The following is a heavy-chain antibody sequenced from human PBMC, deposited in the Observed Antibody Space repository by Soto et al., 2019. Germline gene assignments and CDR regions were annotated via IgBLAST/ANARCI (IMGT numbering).Heavy chain of an antibody. CDR2: ISYDGSNK. CDR1: GFTFSSYG. CDR3: AKDGSSDTPFDY. V-gene: IGHV3-30*18. Sequence: QVQLVESGGGVVQPGRSLRLSCAASGFTFSSYGMHWVRQAPGKGLEWVAVISYDGSNKYYADSVKGRFTISRDNSKNTLYLQMTSLRAEDTAVYYCAKDGSSDTPFDYWGQGTLVTVSS. D-gene: IGHD3-10*01. J-gene: IGHJ4*02.